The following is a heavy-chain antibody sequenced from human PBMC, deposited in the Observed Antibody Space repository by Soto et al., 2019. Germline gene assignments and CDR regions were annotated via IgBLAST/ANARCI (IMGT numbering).Heavy chain of an antibody. CDR3: ATSTATDAFDI. Sequence: QVQMVASGGGVVQPGKSLRLSCAASGFTFSDYGMHWVRQAPARGPEWVVLVRDDGSKTYYADSVRGRFTISRDNSKNMFYLQMNSLRVEDTAIYYCATSTATDAFDIWGQGTMVTVSS. V-gene: IGHV3-33*01. CDR1: GFTFSDYG. CDR2: VRDDGSKT. J-gene: IGHJ3*02.